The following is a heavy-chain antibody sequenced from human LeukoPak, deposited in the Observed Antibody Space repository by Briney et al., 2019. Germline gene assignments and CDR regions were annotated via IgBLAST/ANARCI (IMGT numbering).Heavy chain of an antibody. CDR1: GYTFTGYY. D-gene: IGHD6-13*01. V-gene: IGHV1-2*04. J-gene: IGHJ3*02. Sequence: ASVNVSCKASGYTFTGYYMHWVRQASGQGLERMGWINPNSGGTNYAQKFQGWVTMTRDTSISTAYMELSRLRSDDTAVYYCARGGIYSSSWYGFTDAFDIWGQGTMVTVSS. CDR3: ARGGIYSSSWYGFTDAFDI. CDR2: INPNSGGT.